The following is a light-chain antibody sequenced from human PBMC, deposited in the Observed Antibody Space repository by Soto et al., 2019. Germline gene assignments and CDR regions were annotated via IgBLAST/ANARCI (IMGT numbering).Light chain of an antibody. V-gene: IGKV3-20*01. CDR3: QQFGSS. J-gene: IGKJ3*01. CDR2: GAS. CDR1: QSVSSSY. Sequence: EIVLTQSPGTLSLSPGERATLSCRASQSVSSSYLTWYQQKPGQAPSLLIYGASSRATGIPDRFSGSGSGTDFTLTISRLEPYDFAVYYCQQFGSSFGPGTKVDIK.